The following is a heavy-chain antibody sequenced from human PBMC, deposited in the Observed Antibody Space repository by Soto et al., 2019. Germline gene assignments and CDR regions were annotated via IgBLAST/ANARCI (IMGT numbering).Heavy chain of an antibody. CDR3: ATKLRMPKYEYYGMEV. Sequence: QVELVESGGGVVQPGRSLRLSCGASGFTFNTSGMHWVRQAPDGGLEWVAVISYDGNTVYYGDSVKGRFTISRDNSKTTLYLQLNTLRSEDTAMYYCATKLRMPKYEYYGMEVWGKGTTVIVS. CDR1: GFTFNTSG. D-gene: IGHD2-15*01. CDR2: ISYDGNTV. J-gene: IGHJ6*04. V-gene: IGHV3-30*03.